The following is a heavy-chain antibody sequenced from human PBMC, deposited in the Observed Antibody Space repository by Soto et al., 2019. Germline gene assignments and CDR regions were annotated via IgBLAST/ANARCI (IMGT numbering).Heavy chain of an antibody. CDR3: ARQAVAGAFDI. V-gene: IGHV5-51*01. Sequence: GASLKISCKGSGYHFSNYWMGWVRQMPGKGLEWMGILYPGDSNTRYSPSFQGQVTISADKSIGTAYLQWSSLQASDTAMYYCARQAVAGAFDIWGQGTMVTVSS. D-gene: IGHD6-19*01. J-gene: IGHJ3*02. CDR1: GYHFSNYW. CDR2: LYPGDSNT.